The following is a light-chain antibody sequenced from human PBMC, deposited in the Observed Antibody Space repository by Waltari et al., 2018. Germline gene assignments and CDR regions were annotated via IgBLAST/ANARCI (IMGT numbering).Light chain of an antibody. J-gene: IGKJ4*01. CDR3: QQYYSTPLT. V-gene: IGKV4-1*01. CDR2: WAS. CDR1: QSVLYSSNNNKNY. Sequence: DIVMTQSPNSLSVSLVERATITCKSSQSVLYSSNNNKNYLAWYQQKSGQPPKLLIYWASTRESGVPDRFSGSGSGTDFTLTISSLQAEDMAVYYCQQYYSTPLTFGGGTKVEIK.